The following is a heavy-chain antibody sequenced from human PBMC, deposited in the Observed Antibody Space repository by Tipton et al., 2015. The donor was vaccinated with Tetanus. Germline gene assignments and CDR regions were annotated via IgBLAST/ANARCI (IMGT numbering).Heavy chain of an antibody. CDR1: GFTFSSYG. CDR2: IWYDGSNK. CDR3: ARGTSRIVYYFDY. J-gene: IGHJ4*02. V-gene: IGHV3-33*01. Sequence: SGFTFSSYGMRWVRQAPGKGLEWVAVIWYDGSNKYYADSVKGRFTISRDNPKNTLYLQMNSLRAEDTAVYYCARGTSRIVYYFDYWGQGTLVTVSS. D-gene: IGHD2-21*01.